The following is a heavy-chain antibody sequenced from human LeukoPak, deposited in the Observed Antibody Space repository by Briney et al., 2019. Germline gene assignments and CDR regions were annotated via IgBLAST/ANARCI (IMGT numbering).Heavy chain of an antibody. Sequence: SETLSLTCIVSGGSLSTYYWSWLRQPPGKGLEGIGYIYHSGSTYYNPSLKSRVTISVDTSKNQFSLNLNSATAADTAMYFCASDAPGLLGYWGQGTLVTVSS. CDR1: GGSLSTYY. V-gene: IGHV4-59*08. D-gene: IGHD2-15*01. CDR3: ASDAPGLLGY. CDR2: IYHSGST. J-gene: IGHJ4*02.